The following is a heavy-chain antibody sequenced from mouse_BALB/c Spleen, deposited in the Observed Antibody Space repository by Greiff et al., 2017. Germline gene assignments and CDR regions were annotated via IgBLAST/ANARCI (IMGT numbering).Heavy chain of an antibody. D-gene: IGHD2-1*01. CDR2: INSNGGST. J-gene: IGHJ4*01. Sequence: DVMLVESGGGLVKLGGSLKLSCAASGFTFSSYYMSWVRQTPEKRLELVAAINSNGGSTYYPDTVKGRFTISRDNAKNTLYLQMSSLKSEDTALYYCARQDLLWSPMDYWGQGTSVTVSA. V-gene: IGHV5-6-2*01. CDR3: ARQDLLWSPMDY. CDR1: GFTFSSYY.